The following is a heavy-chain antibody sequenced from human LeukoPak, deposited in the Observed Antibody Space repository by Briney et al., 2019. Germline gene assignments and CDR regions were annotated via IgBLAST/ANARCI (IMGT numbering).Heavy chain of an antibody. J-gene: IGHJ4*02. V-gene: IGHV3-21*01. Sequence: GGSLRLSCAASGFTFSSYSVNWVRQAPGKGLEWVSSISSSSYIYYADSVKGRFTISRDNAKNSLYLQMNSLRAEDTAVYYCARDLWAFDFWSGYHWGQGTLVTVSS. CDR3: ARDLWAFDFWSGYH. D-gene: IGHD3-3*01. CDR2: ISSSSYI. CDR1: GFTFSSYS.